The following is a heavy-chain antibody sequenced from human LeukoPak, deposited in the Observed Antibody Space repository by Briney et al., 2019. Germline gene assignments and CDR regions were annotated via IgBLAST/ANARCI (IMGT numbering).Heavy chain of an antibody. J-gene: IGHJ3*02. CDR2: IIPIFGTA. CDR3: ARDWNDRDDAFDI. D-gene: IGHD1-1*01. V-gene: IGHV1-69*13. CDR1: GGTFSSNA. Sequence: SVKVSCKASGGTFSSNAISWVRQAPGQGLEWMGGIIPIFGTANYARKFQGRVTITADESTSTAYMELSSLRSEDTAVYYCARDWNDRDDAFDIWGQGTMVTVSS.